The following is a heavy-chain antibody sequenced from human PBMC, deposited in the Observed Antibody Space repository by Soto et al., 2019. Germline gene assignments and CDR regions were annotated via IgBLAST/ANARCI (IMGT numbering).Heavy chain of an antibody. CDR1: GFTFSSYW. V-gene: IGHV3-48*04. J-gene: IGHJ4*02. CDR2: ISSSGSTI. Sequence: VGSLRLSGSASGFTFSSYWMSWVRQAPGKGLEWISYISSSGSTIHYADSVKGRFTISRDNAKNSLYLQMNSLRAEDTAVYYCASRHDYWGQGTLVTVSS. CDR3: ASRHDY.